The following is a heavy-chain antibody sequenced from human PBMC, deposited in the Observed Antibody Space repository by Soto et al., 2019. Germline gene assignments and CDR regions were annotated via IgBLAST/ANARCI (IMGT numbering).Heavy chain of an antibody. V-gene: IGHV1-2*02. D-gene: IGHD3-9*01. CDR3: ARDARGTRGFDEMDI. CDR2: INPNSGDT. Sequence: ASVKVSCKASGYIFTGYHIHWVRQAPGRGLEWMGWINPNSGDTEYAQNFQGRVTMTRDTSLNLVYMEMSGLMSDDTAVYYCARDARGTRGFDEMDICGQGTTVTVSS. CDR1: GYIFTGYH. J-gene: IGHJ6*02.